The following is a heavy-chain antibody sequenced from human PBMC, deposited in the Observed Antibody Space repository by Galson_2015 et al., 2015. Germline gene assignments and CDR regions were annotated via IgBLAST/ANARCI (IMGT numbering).Heavy chain of an antibody. CDR2: IYSGGST. CDR1: GFTVNSNY. D-gene: IGHD6-19*01. J-gene: IGHJ4*02. Sequence: SLRLSCAASGFTVNSNYMSWVRQAPGRGLEWVSVIYSGGSTYYADSVKGRFTISRDNSKNTLYLQMNSLRAEDTAVYYCARGHSGWYFDYWGQGTLVTVSS. V-gene: IGHV3-53*01. CDR3: ARGHSGWYFDY.